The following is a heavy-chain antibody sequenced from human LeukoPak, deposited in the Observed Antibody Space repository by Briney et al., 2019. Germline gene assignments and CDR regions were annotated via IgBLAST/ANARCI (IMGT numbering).Heavy chain of an antibody. CDR1: GFTFSSYS. Sequence: GGSLRLSCAASGFTFSSYSMNWVRQAPGKGLEWVSSISSSSSTIYYADSVKGRFTISRDNAKNSLYLQMNSLRAEDAAVYYCARDLGDCSSGSCYPYYMDVWGKGTTVTVSS. J-gene: IGHJ6*03. V-gene: IGHV3-48*01. CDR2: ISSSSSTI. CDR3: ARDLGDCSSGSCYPYYMDV. D-gene: IGHD2-2*01.